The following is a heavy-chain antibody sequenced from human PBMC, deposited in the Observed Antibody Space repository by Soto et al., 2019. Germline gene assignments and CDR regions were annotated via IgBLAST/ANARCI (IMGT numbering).Heavy chain of an antibody. V-gene: IGHV4-39*07. CDR2: IYFSGST. CDR3: ARGVIH. D-gene: IGHD2-21*01. CDR1: GGSINSTGYY. J-gene: IGHJ4*02. Sequence: SETLSLTCTVSGGSINSTGYYWGWIRQPPGKGLEWIGSIYFSGSTSYNPSLKSRVTMSVDTSKNQLSLKLSSVTAADTAVYYCARGVIHWGQGTLVTV.